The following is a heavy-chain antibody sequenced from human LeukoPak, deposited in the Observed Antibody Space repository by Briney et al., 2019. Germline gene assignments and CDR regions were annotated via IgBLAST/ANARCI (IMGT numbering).Heavy chain of an antibody. V-gene: IGHV4-31*03. Sequence: TSQTLSLTCTVSGGSISSGGYYWSWIRQHPGKGLEWIGYIYYSGSTYYNPSLKSRVTISVGTSKNQFSLKLSSVTAADTAVYYCASENYDILTGYEFWGQGTTVTVSS. D-gene: IGHD3-9*01. CDR3: ASENYDILTGYEF. J-gene: IGHJ6*02. CDR1: GGSISSGGYY. CDR2: IYYSGST.